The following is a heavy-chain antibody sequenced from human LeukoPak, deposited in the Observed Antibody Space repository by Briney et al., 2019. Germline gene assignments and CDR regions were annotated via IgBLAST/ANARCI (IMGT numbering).Heavy chain of an antibody. Sequence: PSETLSLTCAVYGGSFSGYYWSWIRQPQGKGLEWIGYIYYIGSTNYNPSLKSRITISVDTSKSHFSLKLSSVTAADTAVYYCARVVGATGSSDYWGQGTPVTVST. CDR3: ARVVGATGSSDY. J-gene: IGHJ4*02. D-gene: IGHD1-26*01. CDR1: GGSFSGYY. CDR2: IYYIGST. V-gene: IGHV4-59*01.